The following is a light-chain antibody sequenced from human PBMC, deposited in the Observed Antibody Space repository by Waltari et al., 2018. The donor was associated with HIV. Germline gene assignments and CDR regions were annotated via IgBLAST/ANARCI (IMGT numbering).Light chain of an antibody. CDR2: SNN. CDR1: SSTIGSNI. J-gene: IGLJ3*02. Sequence: QSVLTQPPSASGTPGQRVTISCSGSSSTIGSNIVNWYQQLPGTAPKPLIYSNNRRPSGVPDRFSGSQSGTSASLAISGLQSEDEADYYCAAWDDSLNGWVFGGGTKLTVL. CDR3: AAWDDSLNGWV. V-gene: IGLV1-44*01.